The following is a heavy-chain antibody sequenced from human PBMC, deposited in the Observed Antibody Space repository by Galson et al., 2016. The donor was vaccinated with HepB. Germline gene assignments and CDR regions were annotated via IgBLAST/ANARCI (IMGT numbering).Heavy chain of an antibody. Sequence: LSLTCTVSGGSMSTYYWSWIRQPPGKGLEWIGYIYYSGSTNYSPSLKSRVTISVDTSKNQFSLKLGSVTAADTAVYYCARDLTMVTTGWFDPWGQGTLVTVSS. V-gene: IGHV4-59*01. CDR3: ARDLTMVTTGWFDP. CDR1: GGSMSTYY. J-gene: IGHJ5*02. CDR2: IYYSGST. D-gene: IGHD5-18*01.